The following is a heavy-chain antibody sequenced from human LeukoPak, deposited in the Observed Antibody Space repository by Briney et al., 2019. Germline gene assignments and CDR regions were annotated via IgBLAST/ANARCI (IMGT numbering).Heavy chain of an antibody. CDR1: GYTFTGYH. CDR2: INPNSGGT. Sequence: ASVKVSCKASGYTFTGYHMHWVRQAPGQGLEWMGWINPNSGGTNYAQKFQGRVTMTRDTSISTAYMELSRLRSDDTAVYYCARLATQGPWFDPWGQGTLVTVSS. D-gene: IGHD3-3*02. CDR3: ARLATQGPWFDP. V-gene: IGHV1-2*02. J-gene: IGHJ5*02.